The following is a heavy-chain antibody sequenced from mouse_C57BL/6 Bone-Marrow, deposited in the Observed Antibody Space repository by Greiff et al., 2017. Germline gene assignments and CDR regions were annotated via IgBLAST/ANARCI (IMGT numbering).Heavy chain of an antibody. CDR1: GFSLTSYG. D-gene: IGHD1-1*01. J-gene: IGHJ4*01. CDR2: IWRGGST. V-gene: IGHV2-5*01. Sequence: VQLQQSGPGLVQPSQSLSITCTVSGFSLTSYGVHWVRQSPGKGLEWLGVIWRGGSTDYNAAFMSRLSITKDNSKRQVFFKMNSLQADDTAIYYCAKKERDYFYAMDYWGQGTSVTVSS. CDR3: AKKERDYFYAMDY.